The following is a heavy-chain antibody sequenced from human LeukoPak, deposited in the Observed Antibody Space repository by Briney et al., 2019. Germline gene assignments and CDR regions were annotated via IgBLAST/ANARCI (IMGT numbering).Heavy chain of an antibody. D-gene: IGHD3-16*01. Sequence: PSETLSLTCAVSGGSISSNNWWGWVRQPPGKGLEWIGEIYHSGSTNYNPSLKSRVTISVDTSKNQFSLKLSSVTAADTAVYYCALLGEYDAFDIWGQGTMVTVSS. V-gene: IGHV4-4*02. J-gene: IGHJ3*02. CDR2: IYHSGST. CDR1: GGSISSNNW. CDR3: ALLGEYDAFDI.